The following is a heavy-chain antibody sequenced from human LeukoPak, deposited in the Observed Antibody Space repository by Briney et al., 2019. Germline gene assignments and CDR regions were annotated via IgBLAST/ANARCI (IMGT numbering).Heavy chain of an antibody. CDR2: IYTSGST. CDR1: GGSISSYY. D-gene: IGHD2-2*01. Sequence: SETLSLTCTVSGGSISSYYWSWLRQPAGKGLEWIGRIYTSGSTNYNPSLKSRVTMSVDTSKNQFSLKLSSVTAADTAVYYCARGGLYCSSTSCYGATWFDPWGQGTLVTVSS. V-gene: IGHV4-4*07. CDR3: ARGGLYCSSTSCYGATWFDP. J-gene: IGHJ5*02.